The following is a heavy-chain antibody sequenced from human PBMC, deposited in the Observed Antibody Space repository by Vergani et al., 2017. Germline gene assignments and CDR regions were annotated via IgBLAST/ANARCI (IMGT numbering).Heavy chain of an antibody. CDR3: AKEGGGYCSGGTCYPEY. J-gene: IGHJ4*02. CDR2: IRSYESRR. Sequence: QVQLVESGGGVVQPGGSLRLSCAASGFTFNSYGMHWVRQAPGKGLEWVASIRSYESRRYYGESMEGPFTISRDNSKNTLYLQMKSLRPEDTAVYYCAKEGGGYCSGGTCYPEYWGQGTLVIVSS. CDR1: GFTFNSYG. D-gene: IGHD2-15*01. V-gene: IGHV3-30*02.